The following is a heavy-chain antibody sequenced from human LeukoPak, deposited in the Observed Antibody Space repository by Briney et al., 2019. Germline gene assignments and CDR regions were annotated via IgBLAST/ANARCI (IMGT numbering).Heavy chain of an antibody. V-gene: IGHV3-7*04. CDR3: GREVPGGATILDY. D-gene: IGHD1-26*01. J-gene: IGHJ4*02. CDR1: GFTLGNYW. Sequence: GGSLRLSCAASGFTLGNYWMSWVRQAPGKGLEWVANIKEDGSEKNYVDSVKGRFTISRDNAKNLLYLQMNSLRGDDTAVYYCGREVPGGATILDYWGQGTLVTVSS. CDR2: IKEDGSEK.